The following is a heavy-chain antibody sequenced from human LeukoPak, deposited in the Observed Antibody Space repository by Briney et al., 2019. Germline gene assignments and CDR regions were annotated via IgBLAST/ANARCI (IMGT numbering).Heavy chain of an antibody. CDR3: ARADYYGSGSYYLYYYYYGMDV. Sequence: PSETLSLTCTVSGGSISSYYWSWIRQPPGKGLEWIGYIYYSGSTNYNPSLKSRVTISVDTSKNQFSLKLSSVTAADTAVYYCARADYYGSGSYYLYYYYYGMDVWGQGTMVTVSS. J-gene: IGHJ6*02. CDR1: GGSISSYY. D-gene: IGHD3-10*01. CDR2: IYYSGST. V-gene: IGHV4-59*01.